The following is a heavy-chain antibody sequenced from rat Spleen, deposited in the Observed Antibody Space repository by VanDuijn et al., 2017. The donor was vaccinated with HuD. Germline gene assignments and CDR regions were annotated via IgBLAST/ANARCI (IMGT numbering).Heavy chain of an antibody. CDR2: IIPSGGST. CDR3: ATDRNKERFAY. D-gene: IGHD1-10*01. CDR1: GFTFSRSA. Sequence: EVQLVESGGGLVQPGRSLKLSCAASGFTFSRSAMAWVRQAPTKGLEWVASIIPSGGSTHYRDSVKGRFTISRDNVKNNLYLQMDSLTSEDTATYFCATDRNKERFAYWGQGTLVTVSS. J-gene: IGHJ3*01. V-gene: IGHV5-19*01.